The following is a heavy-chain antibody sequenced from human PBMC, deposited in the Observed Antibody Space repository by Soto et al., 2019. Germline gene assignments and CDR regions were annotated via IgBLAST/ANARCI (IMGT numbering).Heavy chain of an antibody. V-gene: IGHV4-39*01. D-gene: IGHD6-6*01. CDR1: GGSISSSSYY. CDR3: ARRQEAAPNWFDP. J-gene: IGHJ5*02. CDR2: IYYSGST. Sequence: QLQLQESGPGLVKPSETLSLTCTVSGGSISSSSYYWGWIRQPPGKGLEWIGSIYYSGSTYYNPSLKSRVTISVDTSKNQFSPKLSSVTAADTAVYYCARRQEAAPNWFDPWGQGTLVTVSS.